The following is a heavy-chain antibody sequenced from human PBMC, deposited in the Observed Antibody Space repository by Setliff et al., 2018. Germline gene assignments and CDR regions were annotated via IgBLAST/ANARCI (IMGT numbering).Heavy chain of an antibody. CDR1: GSSFRSYA. Sequence: PGGSLRLSCVASGSSFRSYAMSLVRQAPGKGLEWVSTLSGSGVSTYYLDSVKGRFTISRDNSQNTVYLQMTNLRVEDTAIYYCAKDRVPDGKWDFDSSGPGILVTVSS. CDR3: AKDRVPDGKWDFDS. V-gene: IGHV3-23*01. D-gene: IGHD2-8*01. CDR2: LSGSGVST. J-gene: IGHJ4*02.